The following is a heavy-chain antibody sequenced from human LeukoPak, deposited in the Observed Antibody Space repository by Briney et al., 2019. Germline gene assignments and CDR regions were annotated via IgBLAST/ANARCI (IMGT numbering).Heavy chain of an antibody. V-gene: IGHV3-33*06. CDR2: IWSDGSIT. Sequence: PGGSLRLSCAASGFSVSDYWMTWVRQAPGKGLEWVAVIWSDGSITYSADSVKDRFIISRDNSKKTLYLQMNNVRAEDTAVYYCAKDAKAIVVVQAAMPGGWFDPWGQGTLVTVSS. J-gene: IGHJ5*02. CDR3: AKDAKAIVVVQAAMPGGWFDP. D-gene: IGHD2-2*01. CDR1: GFSVSDYW.